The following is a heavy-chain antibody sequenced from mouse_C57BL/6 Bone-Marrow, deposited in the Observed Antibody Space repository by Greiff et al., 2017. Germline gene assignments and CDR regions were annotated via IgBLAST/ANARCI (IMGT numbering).Heavy chain of an antibody. D-gene: IGHD1-1*01. CDR3: AWGGDYGSSYVLDY. V-gene: IGHV5-17*01. J-gene: IGHJ2*01. CDR2: ISSGSSTI. Sequence: DVMLVESGGGLVKPGGSLKLSCAASGFTFSDYGMHWVRQAPEKGLEWVAYISSGSSTIYYADTVKGRFTISRDNAKNTLFLQMTSLRSEDTSMYYCAWGGDYGSSYVLDYWGQGTTLTVSS. CDR1: GFTFSDYG.